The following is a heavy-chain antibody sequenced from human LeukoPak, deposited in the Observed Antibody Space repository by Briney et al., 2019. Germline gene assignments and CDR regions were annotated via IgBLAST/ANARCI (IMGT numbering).Heavy chain of an antibody. CDR2: IRQDGSQK. J-gene: IGHJ5*02. D-gene: IGHD2-8*01. CDR3: ARLRRYCTNGVCSPPWIDP. V-gene: IGHV3-7*03. Sequence: GGSLRLSCAASGFTFSSYWMSWVRQAPGKGLGWVATIRQDGSQKYYVDSVKGRFTISRDNAKNSLYLQMNSLRAEDTAVYYCARLRRYCTNGVCSPPWIDPWGQGTLVTVSS. CDR1: GFTFSSYW.